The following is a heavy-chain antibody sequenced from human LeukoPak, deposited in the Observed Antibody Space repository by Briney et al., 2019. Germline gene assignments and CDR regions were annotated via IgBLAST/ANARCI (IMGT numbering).Heavy chain of an antibody. CDR3: ARPTQQQLVFNAFDI. CDR2: INPNSGGT. J-gene: IGHJ3*02. D-gene: IGHD6-13*01. V-gene: IGHV1-2*02. CDR1: GYTFTGYY. Sequence: ASVKVSCKASGYTFTGYYMHWVRQAPGQGLEWMGWINPNSGGTNYAQKFQGRVTMTRDTSISTAYMELSSLRSDDTAVYYCARPTQQQLVFNAFDIWGQGTMVTVSS.